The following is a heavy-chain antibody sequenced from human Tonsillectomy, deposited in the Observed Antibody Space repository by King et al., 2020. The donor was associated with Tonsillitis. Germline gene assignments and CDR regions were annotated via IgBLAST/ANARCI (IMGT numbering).Heavy chain of an antibody. J-gene: IGHJ6*02. V-gene: IGHV3-7*01. CDR1: GFTFTNYC. D-gene: IGHD2-8*01. Sequence: VQLVESGGGLVQPGGSLRLSCAASGFTFTNYCMAWVRQAPGKGLEWVANIKEDGSEKYYVDSVEGRFTISRDNAKNSLYLQMSSLRAEDTAVYFCASQASQYLYALDVWGQGATVTVSS. CDR3: ASQASQYLYALDV. CDR2: IKEDGSEK.